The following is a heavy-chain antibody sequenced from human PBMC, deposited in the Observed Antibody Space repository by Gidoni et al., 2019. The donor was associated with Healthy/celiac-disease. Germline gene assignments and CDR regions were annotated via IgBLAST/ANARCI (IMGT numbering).Heavy chain of an antibody. Sequence: QVQLQESGPGLVKPSQTLSLTCAVSGGSISSGGYSWSWIRQPPGKGLEWIGYIYYSGSTYYNPSLKSRVTISVDTSKNQFSLKLSSVTAADTAVYYCASGRLNYYDSSGYYSNWFDPWGQGTLVTVSS. V-gene: IGHV4-30-4*07. D-gene: IGHD3-22*01. J-gene: IGHJ5*02. CDR2: IYYSGST. CDR3: ASGRLNYYDSSGYYSNWFDP. CDR1: GGSISSGGYS.